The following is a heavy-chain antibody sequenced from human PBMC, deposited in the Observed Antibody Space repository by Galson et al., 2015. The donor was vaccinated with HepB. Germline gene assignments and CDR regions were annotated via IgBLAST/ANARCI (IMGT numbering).Heavy chain of an antibody. J-gene: IGHJ4*02. Sequence: SLRLSCATSGFSPHDHAIHWVRQPPGKGPEWVSGISWNSGSLGYADSVKGRYTISRDNGQNVVYLQMNNLRIEDTALYHCVRVGDDFWGGFYDWGQGTLSPSPQ. CDR2: ISWNSGSL. D-gene: IGHD3-3*01. V-gene: IGHV3-9*02. CDR1: GFSPHDHA. CDR3: VRVGDDFWGGFYD.